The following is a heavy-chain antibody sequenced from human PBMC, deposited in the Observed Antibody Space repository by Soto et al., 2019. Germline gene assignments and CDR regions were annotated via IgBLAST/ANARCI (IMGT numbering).Heavy chain of an antibody. CDR1: GGSISSSNW. CDR2: IYHSGST. Sequence: SETLSLTCAVSGGSISSSNWWSWVRQPPGKGLEWIGEIYHSGSTNYNPSLKSRVTISVDKSKNQFSLKLSSVTAADTAVYYCARVEVLSTPYYYGMDVWGQGTTVTVSS. V-gene: IGHV4-4*02. CDR3: ARVEVLSTPYYYGMDV. J-gene: IGHJ6*02.